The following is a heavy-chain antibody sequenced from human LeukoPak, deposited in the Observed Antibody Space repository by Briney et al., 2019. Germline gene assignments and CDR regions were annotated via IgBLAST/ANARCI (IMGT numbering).Heavy chain of an antibody. V-gene: IGHV3-21*01. CDR2: ISSSSSYI. CDR3: ARAKEYSSSFYYFDY. Sequence: PGGSLRLSCAASGFTFSSYSTNWVRQAPGKGLEWVSSISSSSSYIYYADSVKGRFTISRDNAKNSLYLQMNSLRAEDTAVYYCARAKEYSSSFYYFDYWGQGTLVTVSS. J-gene: IGHJ4*02. CDR1: GFTFSSYS. D-gene: IGHD6-6*01.